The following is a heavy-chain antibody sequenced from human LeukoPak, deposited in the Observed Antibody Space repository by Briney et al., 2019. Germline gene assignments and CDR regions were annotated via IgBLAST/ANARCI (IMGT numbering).Heavy chain of an antibody. J-gene: IGHJ4*02. CDR1: GYSISSGYY. Sequence: SETLSLTCTVSGYSISSGYYWGWIRQPPGKGLEWIGNIYPSGTTYYNPSLKTRVTISVDTSKNQFSLKLSSVTAADTAVYYCARDHSWYYFDYWGQGTLVTVSS. CDR2: IYPSGTT. CDR3: ARDHSWYYFDY. D-gene: IGHD6-13*01. V-gene: IGHV4-38-2*02.